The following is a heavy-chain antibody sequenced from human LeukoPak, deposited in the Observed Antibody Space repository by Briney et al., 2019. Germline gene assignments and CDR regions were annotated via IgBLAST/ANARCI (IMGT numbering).Heavy chain of an antibody. CDR1: GFTVSSKY. V-gene: IGHV3-66*01. CDR2: IYSGGST. CDR3: ATGGHYYDSSDYYYAFDY. D-gene: IGHD3-22*01. J-gene: IGHJ4*02. Sequence: GGSLRLSCAASGFTVSSKYMSWVRQAPGKGLEWVSIIYSGGSTDYADSVKGRFTISGDNSKNTLYLQMNSLTAEDTAVYYCATGGHYYDSSDYYYAFDYWGQGTLVTVSS.